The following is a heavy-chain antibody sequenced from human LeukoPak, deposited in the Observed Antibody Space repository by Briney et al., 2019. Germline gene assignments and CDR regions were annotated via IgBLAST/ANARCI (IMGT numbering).Heavy chain of an antibody. Sequence: GASVKVSCKASGYTFTGYYMHWVRQAPGQGLEWMGWINPNSGGTNYAQKFQGRVTMTRDTSISTAYMELSRLRSDGTAMYYCARRKYSGYDLLFDYWGQGTLVTVSS. CDR1: GYTFTGYY. V-gene: IGHV1-2*02. CDR3: ARRKYSGYDLLFDY. J-gene: IGHJ4*02. CDR2: INPNSGGT. D-gene: IGHD5-12*01.